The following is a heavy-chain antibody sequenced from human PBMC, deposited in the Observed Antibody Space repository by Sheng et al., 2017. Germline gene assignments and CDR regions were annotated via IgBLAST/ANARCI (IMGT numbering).Heavy chain of an antibody. CDR1: GFSLSASGVG. D-gene: IGHD6-6*01. CDR3: AHIATRQEYFDY. CDR2: IYWNDDK. J-gene: IGHJ4*02. V-gene: IGHV2-5*01. Sequence: QITLKESGPTLVKPTQTLTLTCTFSGFSLSASGVGVGWIRQPPGKSLEWLALIYWNDDKRYSPSLKSRLTITKDTSKNQVVLTMTNMDPVDTGTYYCAHIATRQEYFDYWGQGTLVTVSS.